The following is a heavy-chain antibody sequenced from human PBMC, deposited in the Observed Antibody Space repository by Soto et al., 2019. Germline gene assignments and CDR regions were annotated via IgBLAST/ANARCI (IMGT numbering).Heavy chain of an antibody. CDR1: GGSISSSSYY. CDR2: IFYSGST. J-gene: IGHJ4*02. V-gene: IGHV4-39*01. D-gene: IGHD1-26*01. CDR3: ARNSRGSYHDY. Sequence: QLQLQESVPGLVKPSETLSLTCTVSGGSISSSSYYWVWIRQPPGKGLEWIGSIFYSGSTYYNPSLKSRVTIAVDTSKNQFSLKLSSVTAADTAVYYCARNSRGSYHDYWGQGTLVTVSS.